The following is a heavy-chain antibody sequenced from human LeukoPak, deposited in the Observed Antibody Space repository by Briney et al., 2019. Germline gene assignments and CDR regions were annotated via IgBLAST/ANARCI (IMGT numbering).Heavy chain of an antibody. CDR3: AITRNIAMPISYYYYGVDV. V-gene: IGHV4-31*03. J-gene: IGHJ6*02. Sequence: SQTLSLTCTVSGGSISSGGYYWSWIRQHPGKGLEWIGYIYYSGSTYYNPSLKSRVTISVDTSENQFSLKLSSVTAADTAVYYCAITRNIAMPISYYYYGVDVWGQGTTVIVSS. CDR2: IYYSGST. D-gene: IGHD5-18*01. CDR1: GGSISSGGYY.